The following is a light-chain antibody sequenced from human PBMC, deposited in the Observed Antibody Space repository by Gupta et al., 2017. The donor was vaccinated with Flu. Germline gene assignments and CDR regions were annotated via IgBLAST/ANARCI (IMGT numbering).Light chain of an antibody. J-gene: IGLJ1*01. CDR3: CCSGKGGFV. CDR2: EDN. CDR1: SDDIGTYRL. V-gene: IGLV2-23*01. Sequence: SALTQPASVSGSPGQSITVSCSGASDDIGTYRLVSWFQQHPGKVPSLIIFEDNKRPSGVSDRFSGSKSGNTASLTISALQAEDEADYFCCCSGKGGFVFGGGTQVSVL.